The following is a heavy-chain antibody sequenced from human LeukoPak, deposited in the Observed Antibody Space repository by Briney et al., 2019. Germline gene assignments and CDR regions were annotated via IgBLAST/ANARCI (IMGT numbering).Heavy chain of an antibody. J-gene: IGHJ4*02. D-gene: IGHD2-2*01. CDR1: GFTFYDYA. V-gene: IGHV3-43*02. CDR3: AKEGEGYFSSTSCYEADY. CDR2: ISGGGGST. Sequence: GGSLTLSCAVSGFTFYDYARHWVRQPPGKGLEWFSHISGGGGSTYYAAPVRGRFTIARDNNKNFLHLQMHSLTTEATALYCGAKEGEGYFSSTSCYEADYWGQGTLVTVSS.